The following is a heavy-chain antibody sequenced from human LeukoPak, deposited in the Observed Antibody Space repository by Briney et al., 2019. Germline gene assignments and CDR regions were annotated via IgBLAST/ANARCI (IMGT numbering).Heavy chain of an antibody. Sequence: PSETLSLTCTVSGGSISSGSYYWSWIRQPAGKGLEWIGRIYTSGSTNYNPSLKSRVTISVDTSKNQFSLKLSSVTAADTAVYYCARDLLDYYGSGSPHNWFDPWGQGTLVTVSS. CDR3: ARDLLDYYGSGSPHNWFDP. D-gene: IGHD3-10*01. J-gene: IGHJ5*02. CDR1: GGSISSGSYY. CDR2: IYTSGST. V-gene: IGHV4-61*02.